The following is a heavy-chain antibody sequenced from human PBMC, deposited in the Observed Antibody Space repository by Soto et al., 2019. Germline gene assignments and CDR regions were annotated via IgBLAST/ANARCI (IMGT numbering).Heavy chain of an antibody. J-gene: IGHJ4*02. Sequence: EVQLVESGGGLVQPGGSLKLSCAASGFTLSGFDIHWVRQASGEGLEWVGRIKTKVESYATELAASVKGRFTISRDDPKNTAYLEMNSLKTEDTAVYYCTRRYCSGGGCYSDLDYWGQGTLVTVSS. V-gene: IGHV3-73*01. CDR3: TRRYCSGGGCYSDLDY. CDR1: GFTLSGFD. CDR2: IKTKVESYAT. D-gene: IGHD2-15*01.